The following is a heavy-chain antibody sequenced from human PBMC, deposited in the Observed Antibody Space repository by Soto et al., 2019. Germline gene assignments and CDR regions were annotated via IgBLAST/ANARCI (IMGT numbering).Heavy chain of an antibody. J-gene: IGHJ4*02. CDR3: AIGLGASGSVAPRVDF. V-gene: IGHV3-23*01. D-gene: IGHD3-10*01. CDR2: ISGGGDTT. Sequence: EVQLLESGGGLVQAGGSLRLSCAASGFTFNNYAMTWFRQARRKGLEWGSAISGGGDTTSYADSVKGRFTVSRDGSKNTLYVQMTSLRAEDTALYYCAIGLGASGSVAPRVDFCGQGTLVTVSS. CDR1: GFTFNNYA.